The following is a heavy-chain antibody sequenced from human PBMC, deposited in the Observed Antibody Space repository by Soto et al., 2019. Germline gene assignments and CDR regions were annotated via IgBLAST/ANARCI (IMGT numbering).Heavy chain of an antibody. Sequence: SETLSLTCAVYGGSFSGYYWSWIRQPPGKGLEWIGEINHSGSTNYNPSLKSRVTISVDTSKNQFSLKLSSVTAADTAVYYCARGLRVAVAGTTYFDYWGQGTLVTVSS. CDR1: GGSFSGYY. D-gene: IGHD6-19*01. V-gene: IGHV4-34*01. CDR2: INHSGST. CDR3: ARGLRVAVAGTTYFDY. J-gene: IGHJ4*02.